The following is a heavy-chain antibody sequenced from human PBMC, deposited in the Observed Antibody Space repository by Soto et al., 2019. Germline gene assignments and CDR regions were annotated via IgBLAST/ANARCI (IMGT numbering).Heavy chain of an antibody. Sequence: QVQLQESGPGLVKPSQTLSLTCTVSGGSISSGGYYWSWIRQHPGKGLEWIGYIYYSGSTYYNPXXKSRVTISVDXXKXQXXLKLSSVTAADTAVYYCARSDYYYDSSGYYLGLGDWGQGTLVTVSS. D-gene: IGHD3-22*01. V-gene: IGHV4-31*03. CDR2: IYYSGST. J-gene: IGHJ4*02. CDR3: ARSDYYYDSSGYYLGLGD. CDR1: GGSISSGGYY.